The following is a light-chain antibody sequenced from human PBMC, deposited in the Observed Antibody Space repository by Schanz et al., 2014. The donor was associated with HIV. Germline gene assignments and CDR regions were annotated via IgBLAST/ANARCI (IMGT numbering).Light chain of an antibody. CDR2: WAS. CDR3: QQYYNTPWT. J-gene: IGKJ1*01. CDR1: QSVLYRSNNRNY. Sequence: DIVMTQSPDSLAVSLGERATLNCKSSQSVLYRSNNRNYLAWYQQKAGQPPKLLIYWASTRESGVPDRFSGSASGTDFTLTISSLQAEDVAVYYCQQYYNTPWTFGHGTKVEIK. V-gene: IGKV4-1*01.